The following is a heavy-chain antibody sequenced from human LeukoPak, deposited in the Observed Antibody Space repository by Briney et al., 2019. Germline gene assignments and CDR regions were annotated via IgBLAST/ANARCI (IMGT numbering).Heavy chain of an antibody. CDR1: GGSISSSSYY. CDR2: IYYSGST. Sequence: SETLSLTCTVSGGSISSSSYYWGWIRQPPGKGLEWIGYIYYSGSTNYNPSLKSRVTISVDTSKNQFSLKLSSVTAADTAVYYCARDGDSSGYYYFDYWGQGTLVTVSS. V-gene: IGHV4-61*01. CDR3: ARDGDSSGYYYFDY. J-gene: IGHJ4*02. D-gene: IGHD3-22*01.